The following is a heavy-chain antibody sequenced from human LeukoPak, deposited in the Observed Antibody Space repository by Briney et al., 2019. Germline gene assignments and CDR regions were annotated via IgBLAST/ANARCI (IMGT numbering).Heavy chain of an antibody. CDR1: GYTFTSYG. CDR2: IIPIFGTA. V-gene: IGHV1-69*13. Sequence: GASVKVSCKASGYTFTSYGISWVRQAPGQGLEWMGGIIPIFGTANYAQKFQGRVTITAGESTSTAYMELSSLRSEDTAVYYCARGHVVVPAGYFDYWGQGTLVTVSS. J-gene: IGHJ4*02. D-gene: IGHD2-2*01. CDR3: ARGHVVVPAGYFDY.